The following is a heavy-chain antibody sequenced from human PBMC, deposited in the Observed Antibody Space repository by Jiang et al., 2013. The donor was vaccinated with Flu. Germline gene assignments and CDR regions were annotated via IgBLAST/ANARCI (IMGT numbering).Heavy chain of an antibody. CDR1: GGSFSGYY. J-gene: IGHJ6*04. CDR3: ARGSDWEYQLLHDYSNDDYYYYGMDV. CDR2: INHSGST. D-gene: IGHD2-2*01. V-gene: IGHV4-34*01. Sequence: LLKPSETLSLTCAVYGGSFSGYYWSWIRQPPGKGLEWIGEINHSGSTNYNPSLKSRVTISVDTSKNQFSLKLSSVTAADTAVYYCARGSDWEYQLLHDYSNDDYYYYGMDVWGKGTTVTVSS.